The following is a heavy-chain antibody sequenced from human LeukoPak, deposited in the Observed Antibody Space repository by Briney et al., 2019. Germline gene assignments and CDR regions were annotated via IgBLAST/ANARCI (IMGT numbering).Heavy chain of an antibody. CDR1: GFSFSTYA. CDR2: VNGNGGST. J-gene: IGHJ4*02. CDR3: AKSLYGGCDY. V-gene: IGHV3-23*01. D-gene: IGHD3-16*02. Sequence: PGGSLRLSCAASGFSFSTYAMSWVRQAPGKGLEWVSGVNGNGGSTSYADPVKGRFTIFRDNSKNTVYLQMNSLRVEDTAVYYCAKSLYGGCDYWGQGTVVTVSS.